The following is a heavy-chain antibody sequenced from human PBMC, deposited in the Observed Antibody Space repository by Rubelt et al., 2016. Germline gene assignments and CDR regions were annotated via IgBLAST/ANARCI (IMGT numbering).Heavy chain of an antibody. CDR2: INDSGST. CDR3: VRDGEYYFDC. J-gene: IGHJ4*02. Sequence: QVQLQQWGAGLLKPSETLSLTCAVYVGSFSGYYWSWIRQPPGKGLEWIGEINDSGSTNYNPSLKSRVTISVDTANTQFSLKLSSVIAADTAVYYCVRDGEYYFDCWGQGTLVTVSS. CDR1: VGSFSGYY. V-gene: IGHV4-34*01. D-gene: IGHD2/OR15-2a*01.